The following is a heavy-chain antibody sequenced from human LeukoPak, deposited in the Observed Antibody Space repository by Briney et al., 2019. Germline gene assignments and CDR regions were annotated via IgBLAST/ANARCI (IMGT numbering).Heavy chain of an antibody. D-gene: IGHD5-24*01. CDR3: ARRVKRWLQSFRGFDY. J-gene: IGHJ4*02. V-gene: IGHV4-34*01. CDR2: INHSGST. Sequence: PSETLSLTCAVYGGSFSGYYWSWIRQPPGKGLEWIGEINHSGSTNYNPSLKSRVTISVDTSKNQFSLKLSSVTAADTAVYYCARRVKRWLQSFRGFDYWGQGTLVTVSS. CDR1: GGSFSGYY.